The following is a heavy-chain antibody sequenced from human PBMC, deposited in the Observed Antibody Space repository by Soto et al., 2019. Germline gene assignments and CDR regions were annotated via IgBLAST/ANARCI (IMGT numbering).Heavy chain of an antibody. J-gene: IGHJ5*01. CDR2: ISWNSQSI. D-gene: IGHD2-15*01. CDR3: AKAAGLRYLDS. CDR1: GFTFDDYA. Sequence: EVQLVESGGGLVQPGTSLRLSCATSGFTFDDYAMHWVRHAPGKGLEWVSGISWNSQSIGYADSVKGRFTISRDYAKKSLFLHLSSLRPEDTAVYFCAKAAGLRYLDSWGQGTLVTVSS. V-gene: IGHV3-9*01.